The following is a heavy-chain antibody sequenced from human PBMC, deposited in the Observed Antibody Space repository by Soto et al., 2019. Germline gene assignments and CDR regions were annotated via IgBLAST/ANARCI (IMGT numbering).Heavy chain of an antibody. CDR1: GGPISSNGHY. J-gene: IGHJ6*02. CDR3: AGEHRWSNQYYAMDV. CDR2: IYYSGNT. D-gene: IGHD2-15*01. V-gene: IGHV4-31*03. Sequence: QVQLQESGPGLVKPSQTLSLTCTVSGGPISSNGHYWRWIRQHPGQGLEWIGYIYYSGNTYYNPSFKRRVTISLDASKKQFPLKLTSVTAADAAVYYCAGEHRWSNQYYAMDVWGQGTTVTVSS.